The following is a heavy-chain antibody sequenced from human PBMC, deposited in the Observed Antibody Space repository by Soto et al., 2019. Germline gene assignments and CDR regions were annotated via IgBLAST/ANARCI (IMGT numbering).Heavy chain of an antibody. J-gene: IGHJ4*02. D-gene: IGHD3-3*01. Sequence: SETLSLTCTVSGGSISSYYWSWIRQPPGKGLEWIGYIYYSGSTNYNPSLKSRVTISVDTSKNQFSLKLSSVTAADTAVYYCARAVYDFWSGWAFDYWGQGTLVTVSS. CDR1: GGSISSYY. V-gene: IGHV4-59*01. CDR2: IYYSGST. CDR3: ARAVYDFWSGWAFDY.